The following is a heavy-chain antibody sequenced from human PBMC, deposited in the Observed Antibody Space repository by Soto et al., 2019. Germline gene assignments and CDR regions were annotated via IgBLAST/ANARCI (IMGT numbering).Heavy chain of an antibody. Sequence: GGSLRLSCAASGFTFSSYAMHWVRQAPGKGLEWVAVISYDGSNKYYADSVKGRFTISRDNSKNTLYLQMNSLRAEDTAVYYCARDLGYDILTGPRGYYYYSGMDVWGQGTTVTVSS. CDR3: ARDLGYDILTGPRGYYYYSGMDV. V-gene: IGHV3-30-3*01. CDR1: GFTFSSYA. D-gene: IGHD3-9*01. CDR2: ISYDGSNK. J-gene: IGHJ6*02.